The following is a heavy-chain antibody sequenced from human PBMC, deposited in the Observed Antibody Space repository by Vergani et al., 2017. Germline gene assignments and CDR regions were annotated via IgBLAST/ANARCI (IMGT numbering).Heavy chain of an antibody. J-gene: IGHJ4*02. CDR3: ARVTDVLPVYFDWLLEGYFDY. CDR2: ISSSSSYI. CDR1: GFTFSSYS. D-gene: IGHD3-9*01. Sequence: EVQLVESGGGLVKPGGSLRLSCAASGFTFSSYSMNWVRQAPGKGLEWVSSISSSSSYIYYADSVKGRFTISRDNAKNSLYLQMNSLRAEDTAVYYCARVTDVLPVYFDWLLEGYFDYWGQGTLVTVSS. V-gene: IGHV3-21*01.